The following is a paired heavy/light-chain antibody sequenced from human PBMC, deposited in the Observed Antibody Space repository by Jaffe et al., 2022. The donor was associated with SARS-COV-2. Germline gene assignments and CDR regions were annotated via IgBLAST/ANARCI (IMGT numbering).Light chain of an antibody. CDR3: TSYTSGGIRYV. V-gene: IGLV2-14*03. CDR2: DVK. J-gene: IGLJ1*01. CDR1: SGDVGGYNY. Sequence: QSALTQPAFVSGSLGQSITISCTGSSGDVGGYNYVSWYQHHPGKAPRLMIYDVKNRPSGVSNRFSGSKSGNTASLTISGLQAEDEALYFCTSYTSGGIRYVFGGGTKVTVL.
Heavy chain of an antibody. J-gene: IGHJ6*03. D-gene: IGHD5-12*01. CDR2: FHPEDGDT. V-gene: IGHV1-24*01. Sequence: QVQLLQSGAEVKKPGASVKVSCEVSGYTLVEISIHWVRQVPGKGLHWMGGFHPEDGDTIYSQKFEGRISMTGDTSTDTAYLELTFLKFEDTAVYYCVATPPLGGRGGLYSYYHLDVWGKGTTVTVSS. CDR1: GYTLVEIS. CDR3: VATPPLGGRGGLYSYYHLDV.